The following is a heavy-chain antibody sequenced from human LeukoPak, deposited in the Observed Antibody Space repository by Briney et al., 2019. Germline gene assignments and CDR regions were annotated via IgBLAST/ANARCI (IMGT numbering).Heavy chain of an antibody. CDR2: IYSGGST. D-gene: IGHD3-3*01. CDR3: ARESLYYDFWSGYYRGHFDY. V-gene: IGHV3-53*01. J-gene: IGHJ4*02. Sequence: GGSLRLSCAASGFTFSSNYMSWVRQAPGKGLEWVSVIYSGGSTYYADSVKGRFTISRDNSKNTLYLQMNSLRAEDTAVYYCARESLYYDFWSGYYRGHFDYWGQGTLVTVSS. CDR1: GFTFSSNY.